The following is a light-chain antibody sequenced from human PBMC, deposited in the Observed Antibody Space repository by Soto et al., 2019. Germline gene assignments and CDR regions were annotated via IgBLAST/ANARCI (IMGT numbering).Light chain of an antibody. Sequence: SYELTQPPSVSVAPGQTARISCGGDNFGRKSVHWYQQKPGQAPVLVIYNNNDRPSGIPERFSGSNSGNTATLTVSRVEVGDEADYYCQVWDAGSHHVVFGGGTKLTVL. CDR3: QVWDAGSHHVV. CDR2: NNN. V-gene: IGLV3-21*04. CDR1: NFGRKS. J-gene: IGLJ2*01.